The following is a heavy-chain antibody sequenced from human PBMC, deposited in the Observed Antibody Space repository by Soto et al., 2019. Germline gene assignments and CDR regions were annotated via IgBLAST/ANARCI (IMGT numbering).Heavy chain of an antibody. D-gene: IGHD1-26*01. CDR1: GGSFSGYY. CDR3: ARGGGGGSYYYGMDV. J-gene: IGHJ6*02. V-gene: IGHV4-34*01. Sequence: PSETLSLTCAVYGGSFSGYYWSLIRQPPGKGLEWIGEINHSGSTNYNPSLKSRVTISVDTSKNQFSLKLSSVTAADTAVYYCARGGGGGSYYYGMDVWGQGTTVTVSS. CDR2: INHSGST.